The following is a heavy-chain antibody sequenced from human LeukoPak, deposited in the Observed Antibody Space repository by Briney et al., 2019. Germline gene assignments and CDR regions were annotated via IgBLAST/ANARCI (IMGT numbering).Heavy chain of an antibody. CDR2: INSDGSSP. J-gene: IGHJ6*03. V-gene: IGHV3-74*01. CDR3: ARVGGSSWGYFYYHMDV. CDR1: GFTFNSYL. D-gene: IGHD6-13*01. Sequence: GGSLRLSCAASGFTFNSYLMHWVRQAPGKGLVWVSRINSDGSSPTYADSVKGRFTISRDNAKNTLYLQMNSLRAEDTAVYYRARVGGSSWGYFYYHMDVWGKGTAVTVSS.